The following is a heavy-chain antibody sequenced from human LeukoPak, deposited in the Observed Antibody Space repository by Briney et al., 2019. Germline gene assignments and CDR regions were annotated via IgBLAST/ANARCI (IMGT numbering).Heavy chain of an antibody. CDR2: ISSSGSTI. CDR3: ARDNGVATIFVGGMDV. D-gene: IGHD5-12*01. V-gene: IGHV3-11*04. J-gene: IGHJ6*02. CDR1: GFTFSDYY. Sequence: GGSLRLSCAASGFTFSDYYMSWIRQAPGKGLEWVSYISSSGSTIYYADSVKGRFTISRDNSKNTLYLQMNSLRAEDTTVYYCARDNGVATIFVGGMDVWGQGTTVTVSS.